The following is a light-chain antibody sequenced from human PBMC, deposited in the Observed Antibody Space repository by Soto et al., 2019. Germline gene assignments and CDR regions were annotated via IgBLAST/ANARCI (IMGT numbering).Light chain of an antibody. CDR2: GNS. Sequence: QSALTQPPSVSGAPGQRVTISCTGSNSNIGAGYDVPWYQQLPGTAPKLLIYGNSNRPSGVPDRFSGSKSGTSASLTITGLQAEDEADYYCQSYGDSLSGYVFGTGTKVTVL. CDR3: QSYGDSLSGYV. CDR1: NSNIGAGYD. V-gene: IGLV1-40*01. J-gene: IGLJ1*01.